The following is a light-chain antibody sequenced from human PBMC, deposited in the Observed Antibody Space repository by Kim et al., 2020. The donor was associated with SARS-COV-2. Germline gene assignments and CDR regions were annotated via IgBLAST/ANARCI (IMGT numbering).Light chain of an antibody. CDR1: QGISNY. Sequence: SDVGDRVTITCRASQGISNYLAWYQQKPGKVPKLLIYAASTLQSGVPSRFSGSGSGTDFTLTISSLQPEDVATYYCQKYNSAPRTFGQGTKVDIK. V-gene: IGKV1-27*01. J-gene: IGKJ1*01. CDR3: QKYNSAPRT. CDR2: AAS.